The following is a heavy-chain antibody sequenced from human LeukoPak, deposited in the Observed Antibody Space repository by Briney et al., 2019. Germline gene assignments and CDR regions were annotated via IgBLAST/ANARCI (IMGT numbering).Heavy chain of an antibody. V-gene: IGHV3-23*01. Sequence: PGGSLRLSCADSGLTFSSYAMNRVRQAPGKGLEWVSASSGSGGTTYYADSVKGRFTISRDNSKNTLFLQMNSLRAEDTAVYYCAKDREGLGSGYDLEYFDYWGQGTLVTVSS. CDR3: AKDREGLGSGYDLEYFDY. J-gene: IGHJ4*02. D-gene: IGHD5-12*01. CDR1: GLTFSSYA. CDR2: SSGSGGTT.